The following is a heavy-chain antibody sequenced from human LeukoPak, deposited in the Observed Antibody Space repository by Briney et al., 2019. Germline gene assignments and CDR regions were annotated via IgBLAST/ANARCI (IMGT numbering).Heavy chain of an antibody. CDR3: VKDPRDTYGTNWFVS. Sequence: GGSLRLSCVASGFRFGDYAMSWGRQAPGKGLQWVSQISGTGGATWYAGFARDRFTISRDNSKKTLYLQMSGLRVEDTAMYYCVKDPRDTYGTNWFVSWGQGTLLIVSS. J-gene: IGHJ5*01. CDR1: GFRFGDYA. CDR2: ISGTGGAT. V-gene: IGHV3-23*01. D-gene: IGHD2-21*01.